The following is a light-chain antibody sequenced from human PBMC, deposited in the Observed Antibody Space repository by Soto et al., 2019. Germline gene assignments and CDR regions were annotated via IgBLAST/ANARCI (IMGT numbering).Light chain of an antibody. Sequence: DIQMTQSPSSLSASVGDSVTITCRASQDIRNDLGWYQQKSGKAPKRLIYAASSLQSGVPSRFSGSGSGTEFTLTINSLQPEDFATYYCLQHNSYPRTFGQGTKVEIK. CDR2: AAS. CDR1: QDIRND. CDR3: LQHNSYPRT. V-gene: IGKV1-17*01. J-gene: IGKJ1*01.